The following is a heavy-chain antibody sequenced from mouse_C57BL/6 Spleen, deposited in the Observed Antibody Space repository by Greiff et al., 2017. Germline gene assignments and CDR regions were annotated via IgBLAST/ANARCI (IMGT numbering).Heavy chain of an antibody. CDR2: IDPANGNT. CDR1: GFNIKNTY. J-gene: IGHJ2*01. CDR3: ARCPYSYGSSLYYFDY. D-gene: IGHD1-1*01. Sequence: VQLQQSVAELVRPGASVKLSCTASGFNIKNTYMHWVKQRPEQGLEWIGRIDPANGNTKYAPKFQGKATITADTSSNTAYLQLSSLTSEDTAIYYCARCPYSYGSSLYYFDYWGQGTTLTVSS. V-gene: IGHV14-3*01.